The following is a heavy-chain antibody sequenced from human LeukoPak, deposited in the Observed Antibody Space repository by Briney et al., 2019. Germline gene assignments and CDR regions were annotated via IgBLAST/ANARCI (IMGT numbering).Heavy chain of an antibody. J-gene: IGHJ6*03. Sequence: GGSLRLSCAASGFTFSSYWMSWVRQAPGKGLEWVANIKQDGSEKYYVDSVKGRFTISKDNAKNSLYLQMNSLRAEDTAVYYCARGFGELNSYYYMDVWGKGTTVTVSS. V-gene: IGHV3-7*01. CDR3: ARGFGELNSYYYMDV. CDR1: GFTFSSYW. CDR2: IKQDGSEK. D-gene: IGHD3-10*01.